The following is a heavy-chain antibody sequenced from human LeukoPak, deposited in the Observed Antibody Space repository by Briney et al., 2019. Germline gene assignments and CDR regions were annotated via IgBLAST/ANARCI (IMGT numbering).Heavy chain of an antibody. D-gene: IGHD3/OR15-3a*01. CDR3: VTLGLASPSDY. V-gene: IGHV3-64D*09. J-gene: IGHJ4*02. Sequence: GGSLRLSCSASGFTFSTYAAHWVRQAPGKGLVYVSAISSNGGSTYYADSVRGRFTISRDNSKNTLYLQMTSLRTEDTAVYYCVTLGLASPSDYWGQGTLVTVSS. CDR1: GFTFSTYA. CDR2: ISSNGGST.